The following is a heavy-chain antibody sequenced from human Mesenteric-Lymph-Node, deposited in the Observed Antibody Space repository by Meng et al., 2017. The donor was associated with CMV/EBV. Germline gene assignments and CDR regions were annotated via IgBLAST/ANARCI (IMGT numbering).Heavy chain of an antibody. J-gene: IGHJ6*02. CDR3: ARSRGDSSWYFIPQPYYYYGMDV. Sequence: ASVKVSCKASGYTFTSYGISWVRQAPGQGLEWMGWISAYNGITNYAQKLQGRVTMTTDTSTSTAYMELRSLRSDDTAVYYCARSRGDSSWYFIPQPYYYYGMDVWGQGTTVTVSS. CDR2: ISAYNGIT. V-gene: IGHV1-18*01. D-gene: IGHD6-13*01. CDR1: GYTFTSYG.